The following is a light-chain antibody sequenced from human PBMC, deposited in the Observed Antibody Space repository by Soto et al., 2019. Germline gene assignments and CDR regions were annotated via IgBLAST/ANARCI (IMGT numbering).Light chain of an antibody. J-gene: IGLJ1*01. CDR3: QVWDRSNDHYV. V-gene: IGLV3-21*02. Sequence: SYELTQPPSVSVAPGQTARIPCGGNNIGSTSVRWYYQRPGQAPVLVVHNDGDRPSGIPERFSGSNSGNTATLTISRVEAGDEADYYCQVWDRSNDHYVFGPGTKLTVL. CDR2: NDG. CDR1: NIGSTS.